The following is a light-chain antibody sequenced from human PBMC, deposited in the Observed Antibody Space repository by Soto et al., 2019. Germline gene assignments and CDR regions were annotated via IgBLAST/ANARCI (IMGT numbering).Light chain of an antibody. CDR2: EVT. J-gene: IGLJ2*01. CDR3: SSYTSTNEVV. CDR1: SSDVGGYNY. Sequence: QSALTQPASVSGSPGQSITISCTGTSSDVGGYNYVSWYQQHPGKAPKLIIFEVTNRPSGISSRFSGSKSGNTASLTFSGLQPEDEADYHCSSYTSTNEVVFGGGTKLTVL. V-gene: IGLV2-14*01.